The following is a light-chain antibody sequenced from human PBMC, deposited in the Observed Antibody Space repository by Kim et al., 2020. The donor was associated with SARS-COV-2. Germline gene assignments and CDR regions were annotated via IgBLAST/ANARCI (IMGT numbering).Light chain of an antibody. V-gene: IGLV3-9*01. CDR2: RDT. Sequence: SVALGQTAKITCGGNIIESKNVHWYQQKPGQAPVLVIYRDTNRPSGIPERFSGSNSGNMASLIISRAQAGDEAEYYCQVWDITTVIFGGGTQLTVL. CDR1: IIESKN. CDR3: QVWDITTVI. J-gene: IGLJ2*01.